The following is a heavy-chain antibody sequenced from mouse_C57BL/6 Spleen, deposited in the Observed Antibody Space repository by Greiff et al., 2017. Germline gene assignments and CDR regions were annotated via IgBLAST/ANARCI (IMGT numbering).Heavy chain of an antibody. CDR2: ISSGGSYT. CDR3: ARQPYYGNYNWYFDV. V-gene: IGHV5-6*01. D-gene: IGHD2-10*01. Sequence: EVQLVESGGDLVKPGGSLKLSCAASGFTFSSYGMSWVRQTPDKRLEWVATISSGGSYTYYPDSVKGRFTISRDNAKNTLYLQMSSLKSEDTAMYYCARQPYYGNYNWYFDVWGTGTTVTVSS. J-gene: IGHJ1*03. CDR1: GFTFSSYG.